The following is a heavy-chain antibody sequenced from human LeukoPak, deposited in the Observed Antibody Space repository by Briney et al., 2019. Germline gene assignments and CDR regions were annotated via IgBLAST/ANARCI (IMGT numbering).Heavy chain of an antibody. V-gene: IGHV5-51*01. J-gene: IGHJ4*02. Sequence: GESLKISCKGSGYSFTNYWIGWVRQMPGKGLEWMGIIYPGDSDTRYSPSFQGQVTISADRSISAAYLQWNSLKASDSGIYYCVRRAGRRDGYNYADYWGQGTLVTVSS. D-gene: IGHD5-24*01. CDR1: GYSFTNYW. CDR3: VRRAGRRDGYNYADY. CDR2: IYPGDSDT.